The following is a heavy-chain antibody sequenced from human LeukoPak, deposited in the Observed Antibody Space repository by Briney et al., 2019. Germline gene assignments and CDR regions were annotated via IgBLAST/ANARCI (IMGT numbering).Heavy chain of an antibody. Sequence: GGSLRLSCAASGFTFSSYSMNWVRQAPGTGLEWVLYISSSSSTIYYADSVKGRFTISRDNAKNSLYLQMNSLRAEDMTVYYCVVATIPYFDYWGQGTLVTVSS. J-gene: IGHJ4*02. D-gene: IGHD5-12*01. V-gene: IGHV3-48*01. CDR2: ISSSSSTI. CDR3: VVATIPYFDY. CDR1: GFTFSSYS.